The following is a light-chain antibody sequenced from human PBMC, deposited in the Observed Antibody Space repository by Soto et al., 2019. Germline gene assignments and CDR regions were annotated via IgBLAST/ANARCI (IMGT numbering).Light chain of an antibody. J-gene: IGLJ2*01. CDR1: SSDVGSYNL. Sequence: QSALTQPASVSGSPGQSITISCTGTSSDVGSYNLVSWYQQHPGKAPKLMIYEVSKRPSGVSNRFSGSKSGNTASLTISGLQAEDEADYYCCSCAGSSTLGVVFGGGTKLTVL. CDR2: EVS. V-gene: IGLV2-23*02. CDR3: CSCAGSSTLGVV.